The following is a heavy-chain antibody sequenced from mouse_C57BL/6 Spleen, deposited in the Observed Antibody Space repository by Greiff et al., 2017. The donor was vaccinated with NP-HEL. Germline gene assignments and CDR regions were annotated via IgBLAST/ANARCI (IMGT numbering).Heavy chain of an antibody. V-gene: IGHV1-55*01. CDR3: ARAIYYDYYWYFDV. Sequence: QVQLKQPGAELVKPGASVKMSCKASGYTFTSYWITWVKQRPGQGLEWIGDIYPGSGSTNYNEKFKSKATLTVDTSSSTAYMQLSSLTSEDSAVYYCARAIYYDYYWYFDVWGTGTTVTVSS. J-gene: IGHJ1*03. D-gene: IGHD2-4*01. CDR1: GYTFTSYW. CDR2: IYPGSGST.